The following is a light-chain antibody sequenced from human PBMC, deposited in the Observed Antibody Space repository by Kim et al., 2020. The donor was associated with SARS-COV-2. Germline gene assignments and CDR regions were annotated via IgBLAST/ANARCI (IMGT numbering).Light chain of an antibody. Sequence: SYELTQPLSVSVALGQSARITCGGNNIGRKNVHWYQQKPGQAPVLVIYRDTDRPSGIPERFSGSNSGNTATLTISRAQAGDEADYYCQVWDSSTAVFGGGTQLTV. CDR3: QVWDSSTAV. V-gene: IGLV3-9*01. CDR1: NIGRKN. J-gene: IGLJ3*02. CDR2: RDT.